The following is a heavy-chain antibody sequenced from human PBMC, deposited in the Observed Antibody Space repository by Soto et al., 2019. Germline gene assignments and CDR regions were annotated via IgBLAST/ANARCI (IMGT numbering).Heavy chain of an antibody. CDR1: GFIFSSYG. CDR3: ARYIPGVRYYGMDV. CDR2: IGESGTPT. D-gene: IGHD2-2*01. V-gene: IGHV3-23*01. J-gene: IGHJ6*02. Sequence: GGSLRLSCAASGFIFSSYGMKWVRQAPGKGLEWVSLIGESGTPTYYADSVKGRFTISRDNSGNTLFLEMYSLRAEDTAVYYCARYIPGVRYYGMDVWGQGTTVTVSS.